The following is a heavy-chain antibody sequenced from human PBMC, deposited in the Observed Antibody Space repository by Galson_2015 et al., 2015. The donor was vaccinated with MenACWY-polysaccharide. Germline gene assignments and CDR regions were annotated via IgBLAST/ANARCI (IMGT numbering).Heavy chain of an antibody. CDR1: GFTFSSYA. CDR2: ISGSGGST. V-gene: IGHV3-23*01. CDR3: AKATSRRGSSWYDD. Sequence: SLRLSCAASGFTFSSYAMSWVRQAPGKGLEWVSAISGSGGSTYYADSVKGRFTISRDNSKNTLYLQMNSLRAEDTAVYYCAKATSRRGSSWYDDWGQGTLVTVSS. D-gene: IGHD6-13*01. J-gene: IGHJ4*02.